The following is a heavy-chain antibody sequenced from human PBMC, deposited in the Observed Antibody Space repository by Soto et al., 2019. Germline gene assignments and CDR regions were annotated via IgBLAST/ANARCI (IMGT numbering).Heavy chain of an antibody. V-gene: IGHV1-18*04. Sequence: AASVKVSCKASGYTFTSYGISWVRQAPGQGLEWMGWISAYNGNTNYAQKLQGRVTMTTDTSTSTAYMELRSLRSDDTAVYYCARDDGYCSSTSCYGAHYFDYWGQGTLVTVSS. CDR3: ARDDGYCSSTSCYGAHYFDY. D-gene: IGHD2-2*03. CDR2: ISAYNGNT. CDR1: GYTFTSYG. J-gene: IGHJ4*02.